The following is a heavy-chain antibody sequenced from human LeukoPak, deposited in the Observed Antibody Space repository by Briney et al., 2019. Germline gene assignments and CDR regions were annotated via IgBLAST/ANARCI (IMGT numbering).Heavy chain of an antibody. CDR3: ARGLYYYGSGSYYPDY. CDR1: GGSFSGYY. D-gene: IGHD3-10*01. CDR2: INHSGST. V-gene: IGHV4-34*01. Sequence: SETLSLTCAVYGGSFSGYYWSWIRQPPGRGLEWIGEINHSGSTNYNPSLKSRVAISVDTSKNQFSLKLSSVTAADTAVYYCARGLYYYGSGSYYPDYWGQGTLVTVSS. J-gene: IGHJ4*02.